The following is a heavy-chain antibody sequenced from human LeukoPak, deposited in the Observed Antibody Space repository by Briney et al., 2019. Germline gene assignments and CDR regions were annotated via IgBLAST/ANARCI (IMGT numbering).Heavy chain of an antibody. CDR3: ARSYYGSGSYYYFDY. J-gene: IGHJ4*02. CDR1: GGSISSGSYY. V-gene: IGHV4-61*02. D-gene: IGHD3-10*01. Sequence: SQTLSLTCTVSGGSISSGSYYWSWIRQPAGKGLEWLGRIYSSGSTNHNPSLKSRVTISVDTSKNQFSLKLSSVTAADTAVYYCARSYYGSGSYYYFDYWGQGTLVTVSS. CDR2: IYSSGST.